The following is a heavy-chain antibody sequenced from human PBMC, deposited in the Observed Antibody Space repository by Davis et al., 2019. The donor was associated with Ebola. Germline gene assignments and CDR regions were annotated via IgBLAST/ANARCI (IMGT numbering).Heavy chain of an antibody. CDR1: GGSFSGYY. CDR3: ARGNYVWGSYRYVAYYYYGMDV. J-gene: IGHJ6*02. D-gene: IGHD3-16*02. Sequence: SETLSLTCAVYGGSFSGYYWGWIRQPPGKGLEWIGSIYYSGSTYYNPSLKSRVTISVDTSKNQFSLKLSSVTAADTAVYYCARGNYVWGSYRYVAYYYYGMDVWGQGTTVTVSS. CDR2: IYYSGST. V-gene: IGHV4-34*01.